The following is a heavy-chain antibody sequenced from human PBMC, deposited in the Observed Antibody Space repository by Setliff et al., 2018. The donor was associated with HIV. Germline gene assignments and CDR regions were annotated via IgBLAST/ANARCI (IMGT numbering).Heavy chain of an antibody. D-gene: IGHD6-6*01. CDR3: ARDEQLVRGSHYYYYMDV. V-gene: IGHV4-4*02. Sequence: SETLSLTCAVSGGSISSSNWWSWVRQPPGKGLEWIGEIYHSGSTNYNPSLKSRVTISVDTSKNQFSLKLSSVTAADTAVYYCARDEQLVRGSHYYYYMDVWGKGTTVTVSS. CDR1: GGSISSSNW. J-gene: IGHJ6*03. CDR2: IYHSGST.